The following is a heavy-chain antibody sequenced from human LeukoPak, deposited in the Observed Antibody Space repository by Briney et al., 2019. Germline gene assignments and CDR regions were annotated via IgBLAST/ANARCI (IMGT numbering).Heavy chain of an antibody. CDR2: INHSGST. CDR3: ARDGYSYGTNFDY. V-gene: IGHV4-34*01. Sequence: PSGTLSLTCAVYGGSFSGYYWSWIRQPPGKGLEWIGEINHSGSTNYNPSLKSRVTISVDTSKNQFSLKLSSVTAADTAVYYCARDGYSYGTNFDYWGQGTLVTVSS. CDR1: GGSFSGYY. D-gene: IGHD5-18*01. J-gene: IGHJ4*02.